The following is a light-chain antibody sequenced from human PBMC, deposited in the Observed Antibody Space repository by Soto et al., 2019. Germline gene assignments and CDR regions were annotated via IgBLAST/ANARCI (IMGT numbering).Light chain of an antibody. CDR1: SSDVGGYNY. Sequence: QSVLTQPASVSGSPGQSTTISCTGTSSDVGGYNYVSWYQHHPGKAPKLIIYDVTNRPSGVSNPFSGSKSGNTASLTISGLQPEDEADYYCSSYTTSNTRQIVFGTG. J-gene: IGLJ1*01. V-gene: IGLV2-14*03. CDR3: SSYTTSNTRQIV. CDR2: DVT.